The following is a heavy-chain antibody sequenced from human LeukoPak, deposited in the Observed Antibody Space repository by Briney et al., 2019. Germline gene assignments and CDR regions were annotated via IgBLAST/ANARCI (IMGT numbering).Heavy chain of an antibody. J-gene: IGHJ4*02. V-gene: IGHV5-51*01. D-gene: IGHD2-21*02. CDR2: IHPGDSDT. CDR1: GYSCTTYW. Sequence: GESLKISCKASGYSCTTYWIGWVRQMPGEGLEWMGIIHPGDSDTKYSPSFEGQVTISADKSIGTAYLQWSSLKASDSAVYYCARTYCGGDCYYSYFDYWGQGTLVTVSS. CDR3: ARTYCGGDCYYSYFDY.